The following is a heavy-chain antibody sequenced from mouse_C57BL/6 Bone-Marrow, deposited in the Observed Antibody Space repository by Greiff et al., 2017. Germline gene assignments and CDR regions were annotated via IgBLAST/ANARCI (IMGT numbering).Heavy chain of an antibody. D-gene: IGHD2-3*01. CDR2: IYPRDGST. V-gene: IGHV1-85*01. Sequence: VQLQQSGPELVKPGASVKLSCKASGYTFTSYDINWVKQRPGQGLEWIGWIYPRDGSTKYNEKFKGKATLTVDTSSSTAYMELHSLTSEDSAVYYCAREDGYYGLGFDYWGQGTTLTVSS. CDR1: GYTFTSYD. J-gene: IGHJ2*01. CDR3: AREDGYYGLGFDY.